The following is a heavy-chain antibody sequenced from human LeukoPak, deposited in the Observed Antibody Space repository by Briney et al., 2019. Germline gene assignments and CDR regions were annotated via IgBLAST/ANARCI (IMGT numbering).Heavy chain of an antibody. CDR1: GFTFSSYS. J-gene: IGHJ4*02. Sequence: GGSLRLSCAASGFTFSSYSMNWVRQAPGKGLEWVSSISSSSSYIYYADSVKGRFTISRDNAKNSLYLQMNSLRAEDTAVYYCARSYSGYSYGYALNYWGQGTLVTVSS. CDR3: ARSYSGYSYGYALNY. CDR2: ISSSSSYI. D-gene: IGHD5-18*01. V-gene: IGHV3-21*01.